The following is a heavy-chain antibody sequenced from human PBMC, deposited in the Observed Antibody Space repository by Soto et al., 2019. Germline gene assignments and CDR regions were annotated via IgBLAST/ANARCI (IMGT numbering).Heavy chain of an antibody. CDR3: ARDRSNSPDYFDY. CDR1: GGSISSDDYY. Sequence: SETLSLTCTVSGGSISSDDYYWTWIRQPPGKGLEWIGYIYHSGRTSYSPSLDSRITISMDTSKNLFSLKLSSVSAADTAVYYCARDRSNSPDYFDYWGQGALVTVSS. CDR2: IYHSGRT. V-gene: IGHV4-30-4*01. D-gene: IGHD6-6*01. J-gene: IGHJ4*02.